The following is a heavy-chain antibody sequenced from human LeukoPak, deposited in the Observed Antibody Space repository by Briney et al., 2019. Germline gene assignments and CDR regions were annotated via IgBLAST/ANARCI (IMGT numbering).Heavy chain of an antibody. CDR1: GGSISSSSYY. J-gene: IGHJ5*01. D-gene: IGHD3-22*01. V-gene: IGHV4-39*01. CDR2: IYYSGST. Sequence: SETLSLTCTVSGGSISSSSYYWGWIRQPPGKGLEWIGSIYYSGSTYYDPSLKSRVTISVDTSKNQFSLKLSSVTAADTAVYYCARLFYYDSSGWFDSWGQGTLVTVSS. CDR3: ARLFYYDSSGWFDS.